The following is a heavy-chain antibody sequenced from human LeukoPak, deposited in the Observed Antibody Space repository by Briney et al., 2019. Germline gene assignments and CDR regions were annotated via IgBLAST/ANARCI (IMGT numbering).Heavy chain of an antibody. CDR2: ISAYNGNT. D-gene: IGHD3-9*01. J-gene: IGHJ4*02. Sequence: ASVKVSCKASGYTFTSYGISWVRQAPGQGLEWMGWISAYNGNTNYAQKLQGRVTMTTDTSTSTAYMELRSLRSDDTAVYYCARKSGKLRYFDWLPTPSVFDYWGQGTLVTVSS. CDR1: GYTFTSYG. V-gene: IGHV1-18*01. CDR3: ARKSGKLRYFDWLPTPSVFDY.